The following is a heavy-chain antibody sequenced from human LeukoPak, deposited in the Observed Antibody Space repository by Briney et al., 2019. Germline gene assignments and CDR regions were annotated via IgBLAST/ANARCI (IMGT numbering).Heavy chain of an antibody. CDR3: ARHGDFWSGFHRGWFDP. J-gene: IGHJ5*02. CDR1: GGSFSGYY. V-gene: IGHV4-34*01. CDR2: INHSGST. D-gene: IGHD3-3*01. Sequence: SETLSLTCAVYGGSFSGYYWSWIRQPPGKGLEWIGEINHSGSTNYNPSLKSRVTISVDTSKNQFSLKLSSVTAADTAVYYCARHGDFWSGFHRGWFDPWGQGTLVTVSS.